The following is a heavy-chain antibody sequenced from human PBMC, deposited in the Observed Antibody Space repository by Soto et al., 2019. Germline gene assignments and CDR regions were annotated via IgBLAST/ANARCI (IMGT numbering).Heavy chain of an antibody. V-gene: IGHV3-23*01. Sequence: GGSLRLSCAASGFTFSSYSMSWVRRAPGKGLEWVSAISGSGGSTYYADSVKGRFTISRDNSKNTLYLQMNSLRAEDTAVYYCAKESQQLVFQGFDYWGQGTLVTVSS. CDR1: GFTFSSYS. J-gene: IGHJ4*02. CDR3: AKESQQLVFQGFDY. D-gene: IGHD6-13*01. CDR2: ISGSGGST.